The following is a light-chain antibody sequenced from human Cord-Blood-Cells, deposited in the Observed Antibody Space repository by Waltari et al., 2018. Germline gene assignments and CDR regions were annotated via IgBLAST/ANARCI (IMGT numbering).Light chain of an antibody. J-gene: IGKJ1*01. CDR2: GAS. V-gene: IGKV3-15*01. Sequence: EIVMTQSPATLSVSPGERATLSCRASQSVSSNLAWYQQKPGQAPRLLIYGASTSATGIPARFSGSWSGTEFTLTISSLQSEDFAVYYCQQYNNWPPWTFGQGTKVEIK. CDR1: QSVSSN. CDR3: QQYNNWPPWT.